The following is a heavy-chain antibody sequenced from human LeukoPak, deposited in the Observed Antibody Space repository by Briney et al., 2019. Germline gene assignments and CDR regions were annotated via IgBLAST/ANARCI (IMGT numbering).Heavy chain of an antibody. CDR2: IKNDGGRA. D-gene: IGHD5/OR15-5a*01. J-gene: IGHJ4*02. Sequence: GGALRLSCAPSRFSFSSYWMHWVRQSPGKGLVWMSRIKNDGGRASYADSVKGRFTISRDNAQNTLFLQLNGLRAEDTAVYYCVREHVLAEYFDYWGQGALVTVSS. V-gene: IGHV3-74*01. CDR3: VREHVLAEYFDY. CDR1: RFSFSSYW.